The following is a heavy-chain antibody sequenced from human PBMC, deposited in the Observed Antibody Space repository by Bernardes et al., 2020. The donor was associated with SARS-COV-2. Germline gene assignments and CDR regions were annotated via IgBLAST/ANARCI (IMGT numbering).Heavy chain of an antibody. V-gene: IGHV3-33*01. CDR2: ICDDGSNK. J-gene: IGHJ6*02. Sequence: GGSLRLSCTASGFTFSTYGMHWVRQAPGKGLEWVGVICDDGSNKYYAEAVKGRFSSTRDNIKNTMHQQKSSLRVEDTAVYYCARDGRLGSGDIDGKDVWGQGTTVTVSS. CDR1: GFTFSTYG. D-gene: IGHD1-26*01. CDR3: ARDGRLGSGDIDGKDV.